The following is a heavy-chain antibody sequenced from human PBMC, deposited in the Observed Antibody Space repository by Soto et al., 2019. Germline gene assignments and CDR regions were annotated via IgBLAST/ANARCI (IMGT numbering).Heavy chain of an antibody. CDR3: ARDLSYWSLLIDH. CDR1: GFSLSRYG. Sequence: GGSLRLSCTASGFSLSRYGLHWIRQAPGKGLEWVAGLWSNGTTRSYADSVKGRFTISRDTSENMLYLQMNSLGAEDTAVYYCARDLSYWSLLIDHWGQGTLVTVSS. J-gene: IGHJ4*02. V-gene: IGHV3-33*01. D-gene: IGHD2-8*02. CDR2: LWSNGTTR.